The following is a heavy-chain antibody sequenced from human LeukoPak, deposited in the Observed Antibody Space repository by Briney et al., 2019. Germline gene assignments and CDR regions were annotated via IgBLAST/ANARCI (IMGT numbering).Heavy chain of an antibody. CDR1: GYTXTSYG. Sequence: ASVKVSCKASGYTXTSYGISWVRQAPGQGLEWMGWISAYNGNTNYAQKLQGRVTMTTDTSTSTAYMELRSLRSDDTAVYYCARAQPTYYYDSSGYYPPDYWGQGTLVTVSS. CDR2: ISAYNGNT. D-gene: IGHD3-22*01. V-gene: IGHV1-18*01. CDR3: ARAQPTYYYDSSGYYPPDY. J-gene: IGHJ4*02.